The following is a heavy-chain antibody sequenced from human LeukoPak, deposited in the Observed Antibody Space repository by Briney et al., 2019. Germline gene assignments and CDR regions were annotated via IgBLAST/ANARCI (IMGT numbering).Heavy chain of an antibody. CDR2: IDSDGSSK. V-gene: IGHV3-30*02. Sequence: AGSLRLSCPPSGFCLSSYDIHWVRPAPGKGLEWVTCIDSDGSSKYYADSVKGRFTISRDNSQNTVYVDMINLRPEDTAVYYWEKEGSDWYYLDFWGQGTVVTVSS. CDR3: EKEGSDWYYLDF. J-gene: IGHJ4*02. CDR1: GFCLSSYD. D-gene: IGHD6-19*01.